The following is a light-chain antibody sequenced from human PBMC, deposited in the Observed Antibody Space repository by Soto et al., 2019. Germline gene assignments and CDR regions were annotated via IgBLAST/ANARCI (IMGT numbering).Light chain of an antibody. CDR2: EVT. CDR1: SSDIGGYNS. J-gene: IGLJ1*01. V-gene: IGLV2-14*01. CDR3: TSYTPIVTLGSV. Sequence: QSALTQPASVSGSPGQSITISCTGTSSDIGGYNSVSWYQQHPGRAPRLIIYEVTNRPSGVSNSFSASKSGNTASLTISGLQAEDEADYYCTSYTPIVTLGSVFGTGTKVTVL.